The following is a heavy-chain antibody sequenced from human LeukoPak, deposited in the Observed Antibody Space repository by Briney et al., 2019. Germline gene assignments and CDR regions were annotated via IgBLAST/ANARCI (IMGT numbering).Heavy chain of an antibody. J-gene: IGHJ3*02. CDR2: VYHSGST. CDR3: ARAPRGVVVKSDAFDI. Sequence: PSETLSLTCAVSGGSISSNNWWSWVRQPPGKGLEWIGEVYHSGSTNYNPSLKSRVRTSVDTSKKQFSLKLSSATAADTAVYYCARAPRGVVVKSDAFDIWGQGTMVTVSS. V-gene: IGHV4-4*02. D-gene: IGHD2-15*01. CDR1: GGSISSNNW.